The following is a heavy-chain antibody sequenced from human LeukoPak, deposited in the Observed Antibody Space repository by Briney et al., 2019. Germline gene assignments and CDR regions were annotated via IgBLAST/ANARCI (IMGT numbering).Heavy chain of an antibody. V-gene: IGHV3-48*01. J-gene: IGHJ4*02. D-gene: IGHD4-23*01. Sequence: PVQPLDSPSVASSSSSTIYYADSVKGRFTISRDNAKNSLYLQMNSLRAEDTAVYYCARAYYGGNSFDYWGQGTLVTVSS. CDR3: ARAYYGGNSFDY. CDR2: ASSSSSTI.